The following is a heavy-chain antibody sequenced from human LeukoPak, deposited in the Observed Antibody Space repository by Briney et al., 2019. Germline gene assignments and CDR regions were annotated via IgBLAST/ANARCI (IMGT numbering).Heavy chain of an antibody. J-gene: IGHJ4*02. Sequence: KAGGSLRLSCAASGFTFSSYWMSWVRQAPGKGLEWVSAISGSGGSTYYADSVKGRFTISRDNSKNTLYLQMNSLRAEDTAVYYCAKGLYYDSSGYYRHPGDSYDYWGQGTLVTVSS. D-gene: IGHD3-22*01. V-gene: IGHV3-23*01. CDR3: AKGLYYDSSGYYRHPGDSYDY. CDR2: ISGSGGST. CDR1: GFTFSSYW.